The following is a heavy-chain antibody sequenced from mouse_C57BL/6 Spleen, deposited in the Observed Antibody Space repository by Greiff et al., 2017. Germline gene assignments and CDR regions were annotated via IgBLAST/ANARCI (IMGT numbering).Heavy chain of an antibody. V-gene: IGHV1-42*01. CDR3: ARKGSHYGSRYFDG. Sequence: LVESGPELVKPGASVKISCKASGYSFTGYYMNWVKQSPEKSLEWIGEINPSTGGTTYNQKFKAKATLTVDKSSSTAYMQLKSLTSEDSAVYYCARKGSHYGSRYFDGWGTGTTVTVSS. D-gene: IGHD1-1*01. CDR1: GYSFTGYY. J-gene: IGHJ1*03. CDR2: INPSTGGT.